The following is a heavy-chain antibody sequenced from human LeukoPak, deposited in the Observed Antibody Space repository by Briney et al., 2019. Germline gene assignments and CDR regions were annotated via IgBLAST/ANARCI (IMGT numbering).Heavy chain of an antibody. J-gene: IGHJ4*02. D-gene: IGHD5-12*01. Sequence: SVQVSCKASGYTFTGFYIHWVRQAPGQGLEWMGWINPNSGGTNYAQKFQGRVTMSRDSSISTAYMELSRLSSDDTAVYYCATARDILTTISVGGFNYWGPGNLGSVSS. CDR2: INPNSGGT. CDR3: ATARDILTTISVGGFNY. CDR1: GYTFTGFY. V-gene: IGHV1-2*02.